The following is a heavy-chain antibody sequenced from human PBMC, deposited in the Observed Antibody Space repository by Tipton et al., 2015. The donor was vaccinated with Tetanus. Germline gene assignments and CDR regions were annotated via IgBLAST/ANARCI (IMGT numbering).Heavy chain of an antibody. D-gene: IGHD3-22*01. CDR2: IDPNSGGT. CDR3: ARDRGDYIYYGMDV. CDR1: GYTFTGYY. J-gene: IGHJ6*02. Sequence: QLVQSGAEMKKPGASVKVSCKASGYTFTGYYMYWVRQAPGQGLEWMGWIDPNSGGTVYAQKCQGRVTMTRDTSISTAYMELSSLRSDDTAVYYCARDRGDYIYYGMDVWGPGTTVTVS. V-gene: IGHV1-2*02.